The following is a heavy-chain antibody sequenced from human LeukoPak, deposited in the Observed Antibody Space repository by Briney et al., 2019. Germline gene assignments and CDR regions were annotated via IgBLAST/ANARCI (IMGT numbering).Heavy chain of an antibody. J-gene: IGHJ5*02. Sequence: EGSLRLSCAASGFTFSSYAMSWVRQAPGKGLEWVSAISGSGGSTYYTDSVKGRFTISRDNSKNTLYLQMNSLRPEDTAVYYCARDQRSESYYPWGWFDPWGQGTLVTVSS. V-gene: IGHV3-23*01. D-gene: IGHD1-26*01. CDR2: ISGSGGST. CDR1: GFTFSSYA. CDR3: ARDQRSESYYPWGWFDP.